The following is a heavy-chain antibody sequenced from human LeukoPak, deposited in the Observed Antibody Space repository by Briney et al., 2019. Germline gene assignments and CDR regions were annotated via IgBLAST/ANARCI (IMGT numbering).Heavy chain of an antibody. CDR3: ARENSSGHYYVNWFDP. D-gene: IGHD3-22*01. J-gene: IGHJ5*02. CDR1: GGSISTNNYY. Sequence: SETLSLTCTVSGGSISTNNYYWGWIRQPPGKGLEWIGTIYYSGSTYYNPSLKSRVTISVDTSKNQFSLKLSSVTAADTAVYYCARENSSGHYYVNWFDPWGQGTLVTVSS. CDR2: IYYSGST. V-gene: IGHV4-39*02.